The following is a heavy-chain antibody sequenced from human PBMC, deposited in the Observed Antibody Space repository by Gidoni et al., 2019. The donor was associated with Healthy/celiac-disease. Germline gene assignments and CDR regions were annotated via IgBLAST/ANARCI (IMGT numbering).Heavy chain of an antibody. CDR2: IYTSGST. V-gene: IGHV4-61*02. CDR3: ARDRGYDILTGYYYYYYGMDV. Sequence: QVQLQESGPGLVKPSQTLSLTCTVSGGSISSGSYYWRWIRQPAGKGLEWIGRIYTSGSTNYNPSLKSRVTISVDTSKNQFSLKLSSVTAADTAVYYCARDRGYDILTGYYYYYYGMDVWGQGTTVTVSS. CDR1: GGSISSGSYY. J-gene: IGHJ6*02. D-gene: IGHD3-9*01.